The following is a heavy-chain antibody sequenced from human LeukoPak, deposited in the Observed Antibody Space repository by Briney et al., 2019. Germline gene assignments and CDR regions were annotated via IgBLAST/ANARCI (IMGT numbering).Heavy chain of an antibody. CDR2: MSPNSGNT. CDR1: GYTFTSYD. Sequence: GASVKVSCKASGYTFTSYDIHWVRQAPGQGLEWMGWMSPNSGNTVYAQKFQGRVTMTRNTSISTAYMELSSLSSEDTAVYYCARGCSSTTCSWPFDYWGQGTLVTISP. CDR3: ARGCSSTTCSWPFDY. J-gene: IGHJ4*02. D-gene: IGHD2-2*01. V-gene: IGHV1-8*01.